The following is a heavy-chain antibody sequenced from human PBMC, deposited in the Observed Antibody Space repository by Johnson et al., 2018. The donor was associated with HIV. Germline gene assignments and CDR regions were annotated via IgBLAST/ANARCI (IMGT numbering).Heavy chain of an antibody. D-gene: IGHD6-13*01. CDR3: ARDGESQQRPWGDAFDV. CDR1: GFSVSNTY. CDR2: IYSGGST. J-gene: IGHJ3*01. V-gene: IGHV3-66*01. Sequence: VQLVESGGGLVQSGGSLRLSCGASGFSVSNTYMNWVRQAPGKGLEWVSVIYSGGSTYYADSVRGRFTISRDNSKNTLYLQMSSLRAEDTAMYYCARDGESQQRPWGDAFDVWGQGTMVTVSS.